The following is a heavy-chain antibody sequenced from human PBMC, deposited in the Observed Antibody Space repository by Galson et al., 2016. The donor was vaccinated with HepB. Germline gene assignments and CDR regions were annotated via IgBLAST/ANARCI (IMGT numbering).Heavy chain of an antibody. CDR3: ARSPTTVVVAPFDA. V-gene: IGHV5-10-1*01. CDR1: GYTFTSYW. D-gene: IGHD3-22*01. J-gene: IGHJ4*02. Sequence: GAEVKKPGESLRISCKGSGYTFTSYWISWVRQMPGKGLEWMGRIDPSDSYTNYSPSFQGHVTISADKSISSAYLQWSSLKASDTGMYYCARSPTTVVVAPFDAWGQGTLVTVSS. CDR2: IDPSDSYT.